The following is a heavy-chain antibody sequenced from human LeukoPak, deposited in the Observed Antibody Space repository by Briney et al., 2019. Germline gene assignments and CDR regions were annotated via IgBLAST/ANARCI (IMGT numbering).Heavy chain of an antibody. V-gene: IGHV3-23*01. Sequence: PGGSLRLSCAASGLTFSSYAMSWVRQAPGKGLGWVSAISGSGGSTYYADSVKGRFTISRDNSKNTLYLQMNSLRAEDTAVYYCAEGDIVVVPAAVDWGQGTLVTVSS. J-gene: IGHJ4*02. D-gene: IGHD2-2*01. CDR2: ISGSGGST. CDR1: GLTFSSYA. CDR3: AEGDIVVVPAAVD.